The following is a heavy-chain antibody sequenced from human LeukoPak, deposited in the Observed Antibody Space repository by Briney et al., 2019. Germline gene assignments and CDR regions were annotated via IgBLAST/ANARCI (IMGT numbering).Heavy chain of an antibody. CDR2: INPDGRDT. V-gene: IGHV3-7*01. D-gene: IGHD2-21*02. CDR1: GFTFNRCW. CDR3: TSWGDTTAEYFQR. Sequence: GGSLRLSCVVSGFTFNRCWMNWIRQAPGKGLEWVAHINPDGRDTYYVDSVKGRFTISRDNAQNSMYLQMNSLRVEDTAVYYCTSWGDTTAEYFQRWGQGTLVTVSS. J-gene: IGHJ1*01.